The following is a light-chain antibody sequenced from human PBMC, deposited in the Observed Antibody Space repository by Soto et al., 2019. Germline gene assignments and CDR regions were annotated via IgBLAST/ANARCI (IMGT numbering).Light chain of an antibody. CDR3: QSYDSSMSGTHYV. V-gene: IGLV1-40*01. J-gene: IGLJ1*01. Sequence: QSVLTQPPSVSGAPGQRVTISCTGSSSNIGAGYDVHWYQQLPGAAPKLLINGNTNRPSGVPDRFSGSKSGTSASLAITGLQAEDEADYYCQSYDSSMSGTHYVSGTGTKVTVL. CDR2: GNT. CDR1: SSNIGAGYD.